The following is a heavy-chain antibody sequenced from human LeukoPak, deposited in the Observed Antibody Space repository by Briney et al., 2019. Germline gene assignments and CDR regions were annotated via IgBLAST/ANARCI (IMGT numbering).Heavy chain of an antibody. J-gene: IGHJ4*02. CDR1: GGSISSYY. D-gene: IGHD3-22*01. V-gene: IGHV4-59*01. CDR2: IYYSGST. CDR3: AANYYDSSGYYYFDY. Sequence: SETLSLTCTVSGGSISSYYWSWIRQPPGKGLEWIGYIYYSGSTNYNPSLKSRVTISVDASKNQFSLKLSSVTAADTAVYYCAANYYDSSGYYYFDYWGQGTLVTVSS.